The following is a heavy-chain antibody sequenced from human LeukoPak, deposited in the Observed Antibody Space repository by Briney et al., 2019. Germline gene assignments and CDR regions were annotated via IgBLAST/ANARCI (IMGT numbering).Heavy chain of an antibody. Sequence: PSQTLSLTCAVSGGSISSGGYSWSWIRQPPGKGLEWIGYIYHSGSTYYNPSLKSRVTISVDTSKNQFSLKLSSVTAADTAVYYCARHEAVGQWLVPDYWGQGTLVTVSS. CDR1: GGSISSGGYS. J-gene: IGHJ4*02. V-gene: IGHV4-30-2*01. CDR3: ARHEAVGQWLVPDY. D-gene: IGHD6-19*01. CDR2: IYHSGST.